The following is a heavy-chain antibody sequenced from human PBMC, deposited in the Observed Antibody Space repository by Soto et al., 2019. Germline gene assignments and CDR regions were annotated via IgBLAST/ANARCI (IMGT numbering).Heavy chain of an antibody. CDR3: GRQEGLATISYYFDY. CDR2: VYYSGST. V-gene: IGHV4-39*01. J-gene: IGHJ4*02. CDR1: GGSVSSSSYY. D-gene: IGHD3-9*01. Sequence: SETLSLTCTVSGGSVSSSSYYWGWVPQPPGKGLEWIGSVYYSGSTYYNPSLEIRVTISVDKSKNHFSLKLMSLSAADTAVYYCGRQEGLATISYYFDYWGQGDLVTVSS.